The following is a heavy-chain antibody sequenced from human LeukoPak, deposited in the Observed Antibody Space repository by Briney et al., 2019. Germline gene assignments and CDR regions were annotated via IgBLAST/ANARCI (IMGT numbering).Heavy chain of an antibody. D-gene: IGHD3-10*01. V-gene: IGHV3-66*01. CDR1: GFTVSSNY. Sequence: GGSLRLSCAASGFTVSSNYMSWVCQAPGKGLEWVSVIYSGGSTYYADSVKGRFTISRDNSKNTLYLQMNSLRAEDTAVYYCARVRYYYGSGSPKFDYWGQGTLVTVSS. J-gene: IGHJ4*02. CDR2: IYSGGST. CDR3: ARVRYYYGSGSPKFDY.